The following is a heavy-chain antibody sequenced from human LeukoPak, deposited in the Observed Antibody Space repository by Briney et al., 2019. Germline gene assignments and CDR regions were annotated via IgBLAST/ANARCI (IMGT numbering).Heavy chain of an antibody. J-gene: IGHJ5*01. V-gene: IGHV3-30-3*01. CDR2: ISYDGNNR. D-gene: IGHD1-1*01. Sequence: GRSLRLSCVASEFAFSTYNMHWVRQAPGKGLEWVAIISYDGNNRYYADSVKGRFTISRDTSKNTLFLQMNRLRAEDTAVYYCARDCRLNCARQPGFDSWGQGTLVTVSS. CDR1: EFAFSTYN. CDR3: ARDCRLNCARQPGFDS.